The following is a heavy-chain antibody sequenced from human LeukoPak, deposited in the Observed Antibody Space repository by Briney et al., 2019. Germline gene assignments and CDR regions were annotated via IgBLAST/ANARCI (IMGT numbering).Heavy chain of an antibody. D-gene: IGHD4-23*01. Sequence: PGGPLRLSCAASGFTFSSSWMSWVRQAPGKGLEWLANVKTGGSEKFYVDSVKGRFTISRDNAKNSLYLQMNSLRAEDTALYYCATASRGGGSIYWGQGTLVTVSS. CDR3: ATASRGGGSIY. J-gene: IGHJ4*02. V-gene: IGHV3-7*05. CDR2: VKTGGSEK. CDR1: GFTFSSSW.